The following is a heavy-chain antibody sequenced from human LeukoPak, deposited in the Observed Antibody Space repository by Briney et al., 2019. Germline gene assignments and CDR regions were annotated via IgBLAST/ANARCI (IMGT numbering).Heavy chain of an antibody. J-gene: IGHJ4*02. Sequence: ASVKVSCKASGYTFTGYYMHWVRQAPGQGLEWMGRINPNSGGTNYAQKFQGRVTMTRDTSISTAYMELSRLRSDDTAVYYCATYCYDSSGYSLPGYWGQGTLVTVSS. CDR3: ATYCYDSSGYSLPGY. CDR1: GYTFTGYY. CDR2: INPNSGGT. V-gene: IGHV1-2*06. D-gene: IGHD3-22*01.